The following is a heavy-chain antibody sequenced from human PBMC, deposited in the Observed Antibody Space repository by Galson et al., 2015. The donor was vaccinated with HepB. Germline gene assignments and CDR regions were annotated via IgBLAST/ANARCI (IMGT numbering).Heavy chain of an antibody. V-gene: IGHV3-9*01. CDR3: AKDMDVMTTLSGDYYVMDV. CDR1: GFTFDDYV. J-gene: IGHJ6*02. CDR2: ISWNSGSI. Sequence: SLRLSCAASGFTFDDYVMHWVRQAPGKGLEWVSGISWNSGSIGYADSVKGRFTISRDNAKNSLYLQMNSLRAEDTALYYCAKDMDVMTTLSGDYYVMDVWGQGTTVTVSS. D-gene: IGHD4-17*01.